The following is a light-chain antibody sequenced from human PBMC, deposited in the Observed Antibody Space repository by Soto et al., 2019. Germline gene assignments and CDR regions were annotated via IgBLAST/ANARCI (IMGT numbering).Light chain of an antibody. V-gene: IGKV1-39*01. CDR2: AAS. Sequence: IQMTQSPSSLSASVGDRVTITCRASQIISSYLNWYQQKPGKAPELLIYAASSLQSGVPSRFSGSGSGTDFTLTISSLQPDDFATYYCQQSHSLPRTFGQGTKLEIK. J-gene: IGKJ2*02. CDR3: QQSHSLPRT. CDR1: QIISSY.